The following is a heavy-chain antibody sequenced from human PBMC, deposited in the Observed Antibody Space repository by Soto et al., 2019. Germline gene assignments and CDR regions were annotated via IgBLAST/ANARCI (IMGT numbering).Heavy chain of an antibody. D-gene: IGHD3-10*01. CDR2: ISYDGSNK. Sequence: QVQLVESGGGVVQPGRSLRLSCAASGFTFSSFAMHWVRQAPGKGLEWVAIISYDGSNKYYADSVKGRFTISRDSSKNTLYLQMNSLRAEDTAVYYCARDRRGSGSYYNLYFDYWGQGTLVTVSS. CDR3: ARDRRGSGSYYNLYFDY. J-gene: IGHJ4*02. V-gene: IGHV3-30-3*01. CDR1: GFTFSSFA.